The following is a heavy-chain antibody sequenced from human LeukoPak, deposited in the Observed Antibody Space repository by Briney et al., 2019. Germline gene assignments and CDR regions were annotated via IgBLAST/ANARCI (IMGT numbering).Heavy chain of an antibody. CDR3: AFARGAPSHFDY. J-gene: IGHJ4*02. CDR1: GYTFTSYG. Sequence: ASVKVSCKASGYTFTSYGISWVRQAPGQGLEWMGWINPNSGGTNYAQKFQGRVTMTRDTSISTAYMELSRLRSDDTAVYYCAFARGAPSHFDYWGQGTLVTVSS. V-gene: IGHV1-2*02. D-gene: IGHD3-10*01. CDR2: INPNSGGT.